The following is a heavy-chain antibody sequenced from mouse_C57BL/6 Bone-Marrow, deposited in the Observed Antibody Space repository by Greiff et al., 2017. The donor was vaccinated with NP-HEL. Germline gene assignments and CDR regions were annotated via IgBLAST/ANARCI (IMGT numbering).Heavy chain of an antibody. CDR2: INPNNGGT. J-gene: IGHJ2*01. CDR3: ARDSGYAFDY. V-gene: IGHV1-53*01. CDR1: GYTFTSYW. D-gene: IGHD3-2*02. Sequence: VQLQQSGTELVKPGASVKLSCKASGYTFTSYWMHWLKQRPGQGLEWIGNINPNNGGTNDNEKFKAQATLTVDKSSSTAYMQLSSLTSADDAVYYCARDSGYAFDYGGQGTTLTVSS.